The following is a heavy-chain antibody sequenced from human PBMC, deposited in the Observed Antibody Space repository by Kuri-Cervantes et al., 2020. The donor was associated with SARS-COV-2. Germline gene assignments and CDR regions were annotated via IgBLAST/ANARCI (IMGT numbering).Heavy chain of an antibody. V-gene: IGHV3-53*04. CDR3: ARVKKEYNWNYVNY. CDR1: GFTFSSYS. D-gene: IGHD1-20*01. J-gene: IGHJ4*02. Sequence: GGSLSLTCAASGFTFSSYSMNWVRQAPGKGLEWVSVIYSGGSTYYADSVKGRFTISRHNSKNTLYLQMNSLRAEDTAVYYCARVKKEYNWNYVNYWGQGTLVTVSS. CDR2: IYSGGST.